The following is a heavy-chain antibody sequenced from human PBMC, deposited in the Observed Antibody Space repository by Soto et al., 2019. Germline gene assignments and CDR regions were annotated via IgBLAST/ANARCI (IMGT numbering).Heavy chain of an antibody. CDR2: VSHDGRNT. D-gene: IGHD6-19*01. CDR3: ATGGRQWLVTSDLNY. Sequence: VQLVESGGGVVQPGRSLRLSCAASGFTFSDYAMHWVRQAPGKGLEWVAVVSHDGRNTHYADSVKGRFTISRDSSKNTVALEMTSLRAEDTAVYYCATGGRQWLVTSDLNYWGQGAQVTVST. V-gene: IGHV3-30*03. CDR1: GFTFSDYA. J-gene: IGHJ4*02.